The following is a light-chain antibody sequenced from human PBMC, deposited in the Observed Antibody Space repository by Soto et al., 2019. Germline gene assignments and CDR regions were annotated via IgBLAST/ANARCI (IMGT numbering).Light chain of an antibody. CDR1: QSVSIN. J-gene: IGKJ4*01. CDR3: QKRSNWPLN. V-gene: IGKV3-11*01. CDR2: DAS. Sequence: EIVMTHSPATLSVSPWEIATLSCSASQSVSINLALYQQKPGQAPRLLIYDASNRATGIPARFSGSGSGTDFTLTISSLEPEDFAVYYCQKRSNWPLNFGGGTKVDIK.